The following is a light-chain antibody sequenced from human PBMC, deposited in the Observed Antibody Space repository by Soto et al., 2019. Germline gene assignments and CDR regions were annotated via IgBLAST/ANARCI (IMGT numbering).Light chain of an antibody. Sequence: DIQMTQSPSTLSASVGDRVTITCRASQSISSWLAWYQQKPGKAPKLLIYKASSLESGVPSRFSGSGSGTEFTLTISSLQPDDFATYYCQQYNGWAFGQGTKVEIK. V-gene: IGKV1-5*03. CDR3: QQYNGWA. CDR1: QSISSW. CDR2: KAS. J-gene: IGKJ1*01.